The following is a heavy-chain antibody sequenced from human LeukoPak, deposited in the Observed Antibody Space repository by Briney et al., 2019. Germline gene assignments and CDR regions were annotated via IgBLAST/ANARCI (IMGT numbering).Heavy chain of an antibody. Sequence: NPSETLSLTCTVSGGSISSYYWSWIRQPPGKGLEWIGYIYYSGSTNYNPSLKSRVTISVDTSKNQFSLKLSSVTAADTAVYYCARQHSSGWYRGTFDYWGQGTLVTVSS. CDR3: ARQHSSGWYRGTFDY. CDR2: IYYSGST. D-gene: IGHD6-19*01. J-gene: IGHJ4*02. V-gene: IGHV4-59*08. CDR1: GGSISSYY.